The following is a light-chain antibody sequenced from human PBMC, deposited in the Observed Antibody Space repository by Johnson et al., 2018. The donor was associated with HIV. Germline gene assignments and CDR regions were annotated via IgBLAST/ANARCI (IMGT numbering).Light chain of an antibody. CDR2: ENN. CDR3: GTWDSSLSANV. CDR1: SSNIGNNY. J-gene: IGLJ1*01. V-gene: IGLV1-51*02. Sequence: QSVFTQPPSVSAAPGQKVTVSCSGSSSNIGNNYVSWYQQFPGTAPKLLIYENNKRPSGIPDRFSGSKSCSSATLGITGLQTGDEADYYCGTWDSSLSANVFGTGTKVTVL.